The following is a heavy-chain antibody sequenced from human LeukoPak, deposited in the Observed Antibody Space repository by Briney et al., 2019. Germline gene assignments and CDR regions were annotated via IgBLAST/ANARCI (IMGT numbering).Heavy chain of an antibody. CDR1: GDSISSGDYY. Sequence: SETLSLTCTVSGDSISSGDYYWSWIRQPAGKGLEWIGRIYTSGSTNYNPSLKSRVTISVDTSKNQFSLKLSSVTAADTAVYYCAREVGATTYYYYYMDVWGKGTTVTISS. CDR3: AREVGATTYYYYYMDV. D-gene: IGHD1-26*01. V-gene: IGHV4-61*02. CDR2: IYTSGST. J-gene: IGHJ6*03.